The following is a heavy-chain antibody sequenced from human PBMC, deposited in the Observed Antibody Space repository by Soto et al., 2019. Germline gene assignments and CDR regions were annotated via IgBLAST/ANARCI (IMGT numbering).Heavy chain of an antibody. CDR1: GYTFTRYD. J-gene: IGHJ3*02. D-gene: IGHD6-19*01. CDR3: ARVSSGWLDDAFDI. Sequence: GASVKVSCKASGYTFTRYDINWVRQATGQGLEWMGWMNPNSGNTGYAQKFQGRVTMTRNTSISTAYMELSSPRSEDTAVYYCARVSSGWLDDAFDIWGQGTMVTVSS. CDR2: MNPNSGNT. V-gene: IGHV1-8*01.